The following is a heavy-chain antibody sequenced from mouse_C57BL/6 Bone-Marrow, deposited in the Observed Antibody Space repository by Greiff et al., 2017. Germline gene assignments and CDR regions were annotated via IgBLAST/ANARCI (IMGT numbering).Heavy chain of an antibody. CDR2: ISGGGGNT. CDR1: GFTFSSYT. V-gene: IGHV5-9*01. CDR3: ARRPYSYYAMDY. J-gene: IGHJ4*01. D-gene: IGHD1-1*01. Sequence: EVQLVESGGGLVKPGGSLKLSCAASGFTFSSYTMSWVRQTPEKRLEWVATISGGGGNTYYPDSVKGRFTISRDNAKNTLYLQMSSLRSEDTALYYCARRPYSYYAMDYWGQGTSVTVSS.